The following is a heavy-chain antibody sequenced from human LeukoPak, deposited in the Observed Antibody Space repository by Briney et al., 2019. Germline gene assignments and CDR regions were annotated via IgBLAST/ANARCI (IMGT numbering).Heavy chain of an antibody. CDR1: GDSVSSNSAA. CDR2: TYYRSKWYN. V-gene: IGHV6-1*01. D-gene: IGHD4-23*01. J-gene: IGHJ4*02. Sequence: SQTLSLTCAISGDSVSSNSAAWNWIRQSPSRGLEWLGRTYYRSKWYNNYAVSVKSRISINPDTSKNQFSLQLNSVTPEDTAVYYCARARNGGDSGLFYFDFWGQGTLVTVS. CDR3: ARARNGGDSGLFYFDF.